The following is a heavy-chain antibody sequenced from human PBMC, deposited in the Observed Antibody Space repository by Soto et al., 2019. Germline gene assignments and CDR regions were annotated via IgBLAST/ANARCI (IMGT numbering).Heavy chain of an antibody. CDR1: GYSFTTYD. J-gene: IGHJ4*01. D-gene: IGHD1-26*01. CDR2: MSPNSGNT. CDR3: ARNVWETGDFDY. Sequence: QVQLVQSGAEVKKPGASVKVSCKASGYSFTTYDINWMRQAAGQGLEWLGWMSPNSGNTGYAQKFQGRVTLTRDTSTSTAYMELSSLTYEDPAVYYCARNVWETGDFDYWGHGTLVTVSS. V-gene: IGHV1-8*01.